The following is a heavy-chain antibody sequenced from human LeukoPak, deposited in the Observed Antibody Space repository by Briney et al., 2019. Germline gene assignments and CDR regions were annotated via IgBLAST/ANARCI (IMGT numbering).Heavy chain of an antibody. CDR3: ARLRYYYDSSGYYH. J-gene: IGHJ5*02. Sequence: PGGSLRLSCAASGFTFSDYYMSRIRQAPGKGLEWISYISSSGSPVSYADSVKGRFTISRDNAKNSLYLQMNSLRAEDTAVYYCARLRYYYDSSGYYHWGQGTLVTVSS. CDR1: GFTFSDYY. CDR2: ISSSGSPV. D-gene: IGHD3-22*01. V-gene: IGHV3-11*01.